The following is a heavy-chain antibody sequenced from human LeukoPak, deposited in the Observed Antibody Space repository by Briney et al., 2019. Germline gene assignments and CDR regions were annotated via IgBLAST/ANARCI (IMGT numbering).Heavy chain of an antibody. D-gene: IGHD3-10*01. V-gene: IGHV3-48*03. CDR3: ASGGLLWFGELHLSNNWFDP. J-gene: IGHJ5*02. CDR2: ISSSGSTI. Sequence: PGGSLRLSCAASGFTFSSYEMNWVRQAPGKGLEWVSYISSSGSTIYYADSVKGRFTISRDNAKNSLYLQMNSLRAEDTAVYYCASGGLLWFGELHLSNNWFDPWGQGTLVTVSS. CDR1: GFTFSSYE.